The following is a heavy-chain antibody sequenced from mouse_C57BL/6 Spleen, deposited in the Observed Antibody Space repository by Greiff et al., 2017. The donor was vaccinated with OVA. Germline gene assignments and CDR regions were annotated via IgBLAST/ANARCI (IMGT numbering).Heavy chain of an antibody. CDR1: GYTFTSYW. CDR2: IYPSDSET. D-gene: IGHD4-1*01. Sequence: QVQLQQPGAELVRPGSSVKLSCKASGYTFTSYWMDWVKQRPGQGLEWIGNIYPSDSETHYNQKFKDKATLTVDKSSSTAYMQLSSLTSEDSAVYYCARELGRCYWGQGTTLTVSS. CDR3: ARELGRCY. J-gene: IGHJ2*01. V-gene: IGHV1-61*01.